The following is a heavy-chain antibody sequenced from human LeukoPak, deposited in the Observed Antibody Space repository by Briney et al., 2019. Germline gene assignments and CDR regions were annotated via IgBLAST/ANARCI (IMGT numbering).Heavy chain of an antibody. J-gene: IGHJ4*02. V-gene: IGHV3-30*02. Sequence: GGSLRLSCAASGFTFSSYGMHRVRQAPGKGLEWVAFIRYDGSNKYYADSVKGRFTISRDNSKNTLYLQMNSLRTEDTAVYYCAKERDYGDYDFDYWGQGTLVTVSS. CDR1: GFTFSSYG. CDR2: IRYDGSNK. D-gene: IGHD4-17*01. CDR3: AKERDYGDYDFDY.